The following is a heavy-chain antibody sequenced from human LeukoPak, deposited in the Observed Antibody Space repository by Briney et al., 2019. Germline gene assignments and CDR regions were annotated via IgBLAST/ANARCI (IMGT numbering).Heavy chain of an antibody. V-gene: IGHV3-23*01. CDR3: AKDSRGTTTTIYYFDC. CDR2: ISGGGSYT. J-gene: IGHJ4*02. D-gene: IGHD4-17*01. CDR1: GFTFSTYA. Sequence: GGSLRLSCTASGFTFSTYAMTWVRQAPGKGLEWVSGISGGGSYTYYADSVKGRFTISRDNSKNTLSLQMNSLRAEDTAVYYCAKDSRGTTTTIYYFDCWGQGTLVTVSS.